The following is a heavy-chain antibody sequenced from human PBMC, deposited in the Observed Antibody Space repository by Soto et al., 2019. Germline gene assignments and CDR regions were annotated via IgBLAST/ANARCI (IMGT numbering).Heavy chain of an antibody. D-gene: IGHD5-18*01. Sequence: ASVKVSCKASGYTFTIYGISWVLQAPGQGLEWMGWISAYNGNTNYAQKLQGRVTMTTDTSTSTAYMELRSLRSDDTAVYYCARDPGYSYGPEYFQHWGQGTLVTVSS. CDR1: GYTFTIYG. CDR3: ARDPGYSYGPEYFQH. V-gene: IGHV1-18*01. J-gene: IGHJ1*01. CDR2: ISAYNGNT.